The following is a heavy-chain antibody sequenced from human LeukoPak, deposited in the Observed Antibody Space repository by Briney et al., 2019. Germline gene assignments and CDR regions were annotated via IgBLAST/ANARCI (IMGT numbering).Heavy chain of an antibody. CDR3: AEYSSSSGDAFDI. V-gene: IGHV4-59*08. J-gene: IGHJ3*02. D-gene: IGHD6-6*01. Sequence: SENLSLTCTVSGGSISSYYWSWIRQPPGKGLEWIGYIYYSGSTNYNPSLKSRVTISVDTSKNQFSLKLSSVTAADTAVYYCAEYSSSSGDAFDIWGQGTMVTVSS. CDR1: GGSISSYY. CDR2: IYYSGST.